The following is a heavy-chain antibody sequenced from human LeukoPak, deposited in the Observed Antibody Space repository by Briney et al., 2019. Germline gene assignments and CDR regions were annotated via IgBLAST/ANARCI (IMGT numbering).Heavy chain of an antibody. CDR1: GYTFTGYY. V-gene: IGHV1-2*02. J-gene: IGHJ4*02. CDR3: ARVIAVAGIRRERDYFDY. Sequence: ASVKVSCKASGYTFTGYYMHWVRQAPGQGLEWMGWINPNSGGTNYAQKFQGRVTMTRDTSISTAYMELSRLRSDDTAVYYCARVIAVAGIRRERDYFDYWGQGTLVTVSS. D-gene: IGHD6-19*01. CDR2: INPNSGGT.